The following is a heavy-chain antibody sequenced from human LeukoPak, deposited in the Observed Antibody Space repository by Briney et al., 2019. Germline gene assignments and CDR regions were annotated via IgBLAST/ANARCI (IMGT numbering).Heavy chain of an antibody. CDR3: ARGRLRTRFDP. J-gene: IGHJ5*02. V-gene: IGHV4-59*08. D-gene: IGHD3-10*01. CDR1: GDSIRSFY. Sequence: PSETLSLTCSVSGDSIRSFYWSWIRQVPGKGLEWIGYIYYRGSTNSNPSLQSRVTISGDTSKNQLSLRLSSVTAADTAVYYCARGRLRTRFDPWGQGTLVTVSS. CDR2: IYYRGST.